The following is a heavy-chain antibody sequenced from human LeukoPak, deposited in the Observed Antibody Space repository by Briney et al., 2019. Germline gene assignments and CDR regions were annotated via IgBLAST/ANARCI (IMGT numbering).Heavy chain of an antibody. Sequence: GESLKISCKGSGYSFTSYWIGWVRQMPGKGLEWMGIIYPGGSDTRYSPSFQGQVTISADKSISTAYLQWSSLKASDTAMYYCARQGGSSSGEYYYFDYWGQGTLVTVSS. CDR1: GYSFTSYW. D-gene: IGHD6-13*01. V-gene: IGHV5-51*01. CDR3: ARQGGSSSGEYYYFDY. J-gene: IGHJ4*02. CDR2: IYPGGSDT.